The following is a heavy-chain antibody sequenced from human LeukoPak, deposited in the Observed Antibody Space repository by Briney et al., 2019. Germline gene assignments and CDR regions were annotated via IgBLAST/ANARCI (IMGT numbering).Heavy chain of an antibody. CDR1: GGTFSSYA. Sequence: SVKVSCKASGGTFSSYAISWVRQAPGQGLEWMGRIIPILGIANYAQKFQGRVTITADKSTSTAYMELSSLRSEDTAVYYCARDPRDILTGYDAFDIWGQGTMVTVSS. J-gene: IGHJ3*02. D-gene: IGHD3-9*01. V-gene: IGHV1-69*04. CDR2: IIPILGIA. CDR3: ARDPRDILTGYDAFDI.